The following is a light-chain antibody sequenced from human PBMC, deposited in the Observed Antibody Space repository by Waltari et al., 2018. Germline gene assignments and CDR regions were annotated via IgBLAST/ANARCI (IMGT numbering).Light chain of an antibody. CDR1: QSINSW. J-gene: IGKJ1*01. CDR2: KAS. V-gene: IGKV1-5*03. CDR3: QQYNSYSRT. Sequence: DIQMTQSPSTLSASVGDRVTITCRASQSINSWLAWYQQKPGKAPNLLIYKASTLESGVPSRFSGSGSGTEFTLTISSLQPDDFATYYCQQYNSYSRTFGQGP.